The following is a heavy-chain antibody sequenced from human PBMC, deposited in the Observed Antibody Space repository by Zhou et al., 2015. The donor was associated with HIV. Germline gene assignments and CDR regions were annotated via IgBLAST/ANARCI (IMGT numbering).Heavy chain of an antibody. D-gene: IGHD4-17*01. CDR1: GGTFSSYA. CDR2: IIPIFGTA. V-gene: IGHV1-69*06. CDR3: ARSPHGYGAKGLAFDI. Sequence: QVQLVQSGAEVKKPGSSVKVSCKASGGTFSSYAISWVRQAPGQGLEWMGGIIPIFGTANYAQKFQGRVTITADKSTSTAYMELSSLRSEDTAVYYCARSPHGYGAKGLAFDIWGQGTMVTVSS. J-gene: IGHJ3*02.